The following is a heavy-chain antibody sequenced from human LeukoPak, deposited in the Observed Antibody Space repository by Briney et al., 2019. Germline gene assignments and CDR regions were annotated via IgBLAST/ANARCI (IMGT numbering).Heavy chain of an antibody. D-gene: IGHD2-21*01. CDR2: TTRAADKT. J-gene: IGHJ4*02. CDR3: ARSVVVGRVFPGLDY. V-gene: IGHV3-23*01. Sequence: GGSLRLSCAASGFTFSNYAMSWVGQAPGKGLEWVSATTRAADKTYYADSVEGRFTISRDNSKNTLYLQMNSLRAEDTAVYYCARSVVVGRVFPGLDYWGQGTLVTVSS. CDR1: GFTFSNYA.